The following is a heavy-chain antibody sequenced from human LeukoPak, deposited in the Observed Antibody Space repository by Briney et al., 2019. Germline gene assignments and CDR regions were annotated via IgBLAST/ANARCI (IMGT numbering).Heavy chain of an antibody. D-gene: IGHD3-16*02. Sequence: GALRLSCAASAFSINYYAMNWVRQAPGKGLEWVSGVRDSGGASEYADSVRGRFTISRDNSKNTLYLHMNSLRAEDTAVYYCAKERAGYTNPYYFDYWGQGTLVTVSS. CDR2: VRDSGGAS. J-gene: IGHJ4*02. V-gene: IGHV3-23*01. CDR1: AFSINYYA. CDR3: AKERAGYTNPYYFDY.